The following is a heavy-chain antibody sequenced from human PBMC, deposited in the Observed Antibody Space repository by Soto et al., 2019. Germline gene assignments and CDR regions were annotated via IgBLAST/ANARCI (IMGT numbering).Heavy chain of an antibody. V-gene: IGHV4-34*01. J-gene: IGHJ4*02. D-gene: IGHD1-26*01. CDR1: GGSFSGYY. CDR2: INHSGST. CDR3: ACRGGSYYGFAY. Sequence: QVQLQQWGAGLLKPSETLSLTCAVYGGSFSGYYWSWIRQPPGKGLEWIGEINHSGSTNYNPSLKSRVTISVDTSKSQFSLKLSSVTAADTAVYYCACRGGSYYGFAYWGQGTLVTVSS.